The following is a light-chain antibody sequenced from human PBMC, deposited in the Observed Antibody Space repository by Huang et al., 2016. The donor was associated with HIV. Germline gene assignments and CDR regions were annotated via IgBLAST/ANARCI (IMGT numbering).Light chain of an antibody. J-gene: IGKJ1*01. CDR3: LQDYNYPPT. V-gene: IGKV1-6*01. CDR1: QGIRDD. CDR2: AAS. Sequence: AIQMTQSPSSLSASVGDRVTITCRASQGIRDDLGWYQQKPGKAPKLLIYAASTLQSGCLSRFSGSGSGTDFTLTISSLQPEDFATYYCLQDYNYPPTFGQGTKVEIK.